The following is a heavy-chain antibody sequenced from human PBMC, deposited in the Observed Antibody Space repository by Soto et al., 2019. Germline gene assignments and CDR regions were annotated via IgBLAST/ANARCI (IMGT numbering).Heavy chain of an antibody. Sequence: QVQLQQWGAGLLKPSETLSLTCAVYGGSFSGYYWSWIRQPPGKGLEWIGEINHSGSTNYNPSLKSRVTISVDTSKNQFSLKLSSVTAADTAVYYCARGRVRFRGGPLDYWGQGTLVTVSS. CDR3: ARGRVRFRGGPLDY. V-gene: IGHV4-34*01. D-gene: IGHD3-10*01. J-gene: IGHJ4*02. CDR2: INHSGST. CDR1: GGSFSGYY.